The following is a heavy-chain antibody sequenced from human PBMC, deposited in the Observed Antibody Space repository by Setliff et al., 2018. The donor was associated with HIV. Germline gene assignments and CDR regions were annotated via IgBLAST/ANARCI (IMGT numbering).Heavy chain of an antibody. Sequence: LSLTCTVSGGSINYYYRSWIRQPPGKGLEWIGYIYSSGSTNNNPSLKSRVTISVDTSKNQFSLKLSSVTAADTAVYYCARYGDSYYFDYWGQGTLVTVSS. CDR1: GGSINYYY. CDR3: ARYGDSYYFDY. D-gene: IGHD2-21*02. CDR2: IYSSGST. V-gene: IGHV4-4*08. J-gene: IGHJ4*02.